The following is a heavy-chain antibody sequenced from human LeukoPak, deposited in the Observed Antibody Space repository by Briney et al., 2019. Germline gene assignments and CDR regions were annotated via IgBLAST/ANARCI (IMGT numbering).Heavy chain of an antibody. Sequence: GGSLRLSCAASGFTVSSNYMSWVRQAPGKGLVWVSRINSDGSSTSYADSVKGRFTISRDNAKNTLYLQMNSLRAEDTAVYYCASSLVAGYYYYNYYYMDVWGEGTTVTVSS. CDR3: ASSLVAGYYYYNYYYMDV. D-gene: IGHD5-18*01. CDR1: GFTVSSNY. V-gene: IGHV3-74*01. CDR2: INSDGSST. J-gene: IGHJ6*03.